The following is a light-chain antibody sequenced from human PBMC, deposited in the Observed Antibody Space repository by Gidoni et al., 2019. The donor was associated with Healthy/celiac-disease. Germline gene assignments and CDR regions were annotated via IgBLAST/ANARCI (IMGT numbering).Light chain of an antibody. CDR2: AAS. Sequence: DIQMTQSPSSLSASVGDRVTITCRASQSISSYLNWYQQKPGKAPKLLIYAASSLQSGVPSRFSGSGSGTDCTLTISSLQPEDVATYYCQQSYSTPLYTFGQGTKLEIK. CDR3: QQSYSTPLYT. V-gene: IGKV1-39*01. J-gene: IGKJ2*01. CDR1: QSISSY.